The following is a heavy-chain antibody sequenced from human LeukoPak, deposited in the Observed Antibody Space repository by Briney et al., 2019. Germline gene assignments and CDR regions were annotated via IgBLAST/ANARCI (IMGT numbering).Heavy chain of an antibody. D-gene: IGHD3-22*01. CDR1: GFTFSSYA. Sequence: PGGPLRLSCAASGFTFSSYAMHWVRQAPGKGLEWVAVISYDGSNKYYADSVKGRFTISRDNSKNTLYLQMNSLRAEDTAVYYCAREENDSSGYHHDYWGQGTLVTVSS. CDR3: AREENDSSGYHHDY. V-gene: IGHV3-30-3*01. CDR2: ISYDGSNK. J-gene: IGHJ4*02.